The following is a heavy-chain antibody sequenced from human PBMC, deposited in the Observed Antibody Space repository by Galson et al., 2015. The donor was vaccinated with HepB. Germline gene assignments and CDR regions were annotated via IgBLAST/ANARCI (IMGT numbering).Heavy chain of an antibody. D-gene: IGHD3-10*01. Sequence: SLRLSCAASGFIFSSFGLHWVRQAPGKGLEWVTFISYVGSYKNYAGSVKGRFTISRDNSKNTLYLQMNSLRAEDTAVYYCAKDREITMVRGVMMNYWGQGTLVTVSS. V-gene: IGHV3-30*18. CDR3: AKDREITMVRGVMMNY. CDR2: ISYVGSYK. CDR1: GFIFSSFG. J-gene: IGHJ4*02.